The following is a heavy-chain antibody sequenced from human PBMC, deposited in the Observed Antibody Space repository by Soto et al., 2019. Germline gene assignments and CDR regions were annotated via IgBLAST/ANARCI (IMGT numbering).Heavy chain of an antibody. CDR3: ARVGGVAARTFDY. Sequence: SETLSLTCTVSGGSTNDFYWSWIRQPPGKGLEWIGYIYYSGSTDYNPSLKGRVTISVDTSKNQFSLKLRSVTAADTAVYYCARVGGVAARTFDYWGQGTLVT. D-gene: IGHD6-6*01. CDR1: GGSTNDFY. V-gene: IGHV4-59*01. J-gene: IGHJ4*02. CDR2: IYYSGST.